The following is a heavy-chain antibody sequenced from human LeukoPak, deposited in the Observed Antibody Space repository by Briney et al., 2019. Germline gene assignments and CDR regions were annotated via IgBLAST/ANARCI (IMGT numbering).Heavy chain of an antibody. J-gene: IGHJ3*02. CDR1: GFTFSSYG. D-gene: IGHD6-13*01. Sequence: PGGSLRLSCAASGFTFSSYGMHWVRQAPGKGLEWVAVIWYDGSNKYYADSVKGRFTISRDNSKNTLYLQMNSLRAEDTAVYYCARDRGAAAGTKLIADAFDIWGQGTMVTVSS. CDR2: IWYDGSNK. CDR3: ARDRGAAAGTKLIADAFDI. V-gene: IGHV3-33*01.